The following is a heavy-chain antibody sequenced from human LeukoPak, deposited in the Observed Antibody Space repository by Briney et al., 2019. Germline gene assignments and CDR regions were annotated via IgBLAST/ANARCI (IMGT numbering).Heavy chain of an antibody. CDR2: MSSSDDGR. V-gene: IGHV3-23*01. J-gene: IGHJ4*02. D-gene: IGHD5-24*01. Sequence: GGSLRLSCATSGFSFSSYAMSWVRQAPGKGLEWVSAMSSSDDGRYYAASVRGRFTISRDTSRSTLYLQMNSLRAEDTAVYYCARDCPADGYNCYWGQGTLVIVSS. CDR3: ARDCPADGYNCY. CDR1: GFSFSSYA.